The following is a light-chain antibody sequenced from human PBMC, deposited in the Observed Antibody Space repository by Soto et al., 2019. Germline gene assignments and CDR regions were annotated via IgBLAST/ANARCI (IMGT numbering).Light chain of an antibody. Sequence: DIVMTQSPLSLPVTPGEPASISCRSSQSLLHTNGHNSLDWYLQKPGQSPQLLIYLGSNRASGVPDRCSGSGSGTDFTLKISRVEAEDVGVYYCMQALQTPPTFGQGTKVEI. CDR3: MQALQTPPT. CDR1: QSLLHTNGHNS. CDR2: LGS. J-gene: IGKJ1*01. V-gene: IGKV2-28*01.